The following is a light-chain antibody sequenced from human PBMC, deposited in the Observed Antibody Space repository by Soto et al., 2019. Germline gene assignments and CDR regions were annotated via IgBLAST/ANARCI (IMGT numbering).Light chain of an antibody. Sequence: EIVLTQSPGTLSLSPGERATLSCRASQRVSSSYLAWYQQKPGQAPRLLIYGAYSRATGIPDRFSGSGSGTDFTLTISRLEPEDFAVYYCQQYGSLWTFGQGTKVEIK. CDR2: GAY. J-gene: IGKJ1*01. CDR3: QQYGSLWT. CDR1: QRVSSSY. V-gene: IGKV3-20*01.